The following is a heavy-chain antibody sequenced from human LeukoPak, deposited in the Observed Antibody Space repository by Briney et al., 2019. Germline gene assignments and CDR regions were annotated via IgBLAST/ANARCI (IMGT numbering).Heavy chain of an antibody. Sequence: ASVKVSCKSSGYTFTSYYMYWVRQAPGQGLEWMGIINPSGGSTSYAQKFQGRVTMTRDTSISTAYMDLSRLRSDDTAVYYCATQRGSYLWGTDFDYWGQGTLVTVSS. J-gene: IGHJ4*02. CDR3: ATQRGSYLWGTDFDY. V-gene: IGHV1-46*01. D-gene: IGHD3-16*01. CDR1: GYTFTSYY. CDR2: INPSGGST.